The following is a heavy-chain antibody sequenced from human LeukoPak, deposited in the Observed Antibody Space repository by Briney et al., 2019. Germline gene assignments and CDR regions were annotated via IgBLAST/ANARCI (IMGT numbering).Heavy chain of an antibody. CDR3: ARGIAAAGTDY. CDR1: GGSFSGYY. V-gene: IGHV4-34*01. D-gene: IGHD6-13*01. Sequence: PSETLSLTCAIYGGSFSGYYWGWIRQPPGKGLEWIGEINHSGSTNYNPSLKSRVTISVDTSKNQFSLKLSSVAAADTAVYYCARGIAAAGTDYWGQGTLVTVSS. CDR2: INHSGST. J-gene: IGHJ4*02.